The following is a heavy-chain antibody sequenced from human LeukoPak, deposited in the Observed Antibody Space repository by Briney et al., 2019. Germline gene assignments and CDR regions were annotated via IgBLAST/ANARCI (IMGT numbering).Heavy chain of an antibody. D-gene: IGHD6-13*01. V-gene: IGHV3-23*01. Sequence: PGGSLRLSCAASGFTFSSYAMSWVRQAPGKGLEWVSPISSSGGSTYYADSVKGRFTISRDNSKNTLYLQMNSLRAEDTAVYYCAKISSSWDYFDYWGQGTLVTVSS. CDR1: GFTFSSYA. J-gene: IGHJ4*02. CDR3: AKISSSWDYFDY. CDR2: ISSSGGST.